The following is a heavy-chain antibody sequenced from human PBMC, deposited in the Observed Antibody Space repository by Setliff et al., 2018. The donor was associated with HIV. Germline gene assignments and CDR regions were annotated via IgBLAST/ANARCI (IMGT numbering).Heavy chain of an antibody. J-gene: IGHJ5*02. CDR2: ISGSGGST. D-gene: IGHD3-10*01. V-gene: IGHV3-23*01. CDR3: AKDSTSSFGANWFDP. CDR1: GFTFSNYA. Sequence: PGGSLRLSCAASGFTFSNYAMSWVRQAPGKGLEWVSAISGSGGSTYYADSVKGRFTISRDNSKNTLYLQMNSLRAEDTAVYYCAKDSTSSFGANWFDPWGQGTLVTVSS.